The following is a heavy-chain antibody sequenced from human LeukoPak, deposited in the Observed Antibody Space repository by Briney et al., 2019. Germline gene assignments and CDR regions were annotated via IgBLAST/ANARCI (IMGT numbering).Heavy chain of an antibody. J-gene: IGHJ4*02. Sequence: GGSLRLSCAASGFTFSRYGIHWVRQAPGKGLEWVAVVSSDGSIKYNADSVKGRFTISRDTPKNTVYLQMNSLGAEDTAFYYCARGYSSSWLGYFDYWGQGTLVTVSS. CDR2: VSSDGSIK. CDR3: ARGYSSSWLGYFDY. V-gene: IGHV3-30*03. D-gene: IGHD6-13*01. CDR1: GFTFSRYG.